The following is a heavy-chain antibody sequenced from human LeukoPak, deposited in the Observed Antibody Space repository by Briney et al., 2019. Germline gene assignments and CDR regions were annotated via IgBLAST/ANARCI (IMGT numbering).Heavy chain of an antibody. J-gene: IGHJ4*02. CDR2: ISYGSGTI. Sequence: LSLTCTVSGGSISSNNYYWGWIRQAPGKGLEWVSYISYGSGTIFYADSVKGRCTISRDNAKISLYLQMNSLRAENMAVHCFAIDFYPGQRFYFDYWGQGTLVTVSS. D-gene: IGHD6-25*01. CDR3: AIDFYPGQRFYFDY. V-gene: IGHV3-11*04. CDR1: GGSISSNN.